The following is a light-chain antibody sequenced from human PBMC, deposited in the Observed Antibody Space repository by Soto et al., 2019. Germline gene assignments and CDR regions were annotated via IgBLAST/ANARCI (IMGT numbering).Light chain of an antibody. CDR1: SSDVGSYNL. CDR3: CSYAGSSPPYV. Sequence: QSALTQPASVSGSPGQSITISCTGTSSDVGSYNLVSWYQQHPGKAPKLMIYEVSKRPSGVSNRFSGSKSGNTASLTISGLQAEAGADYYCCSYAGSSPPYVFGPGTKLTVL. V-gene: IGLV2-23*02. J-gene: IGLJ1*01. CDR2: EVS.